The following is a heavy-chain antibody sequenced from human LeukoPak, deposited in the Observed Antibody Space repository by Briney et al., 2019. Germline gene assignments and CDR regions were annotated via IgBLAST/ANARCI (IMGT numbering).Heavy chain of an antibody. Sequence: SETLSLTCTVSGGSISSYYWSWIRQPPGKGLEWIGYIYYSGSTNYNPSLKSRVTISVDTSKNQFSLKLSSVTAADTAVYYCAXXXXXILTGYYYYYMDVWGKGTTVTVSS. CDR2: IYYSGST. D-gene: IGHD3-9*01. V-gene: IGHV4-59*01. J-gene: IGHJ6*03. CDR1: GGSISSYY. CDR3: AXXXXXILTGYYYYYMDV.